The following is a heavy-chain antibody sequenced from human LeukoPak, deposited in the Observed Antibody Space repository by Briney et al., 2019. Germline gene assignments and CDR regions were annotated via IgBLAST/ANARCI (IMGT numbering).Heavy chain of an antibody. J-gene: IGHJ3*02. CDR2: INTNTGNP. V-gene: IGHV7-4-1*02. CDR1: GYTFTSYA. Sequence: ASVKVSCKASGYTFTSYAMNWVRQAPGQGLEWMGWINTNTGNPTYAQGFTGRFVFSLDTSVSTAYLQISSLKAEDTAVYYCAGPSYYYDSSGYYLHNDAFDIWGQGTMVTVSS. D-gene: IGHD3-22*01. CDR3: AGPSYYYDSSGYYLHNDAFDI.